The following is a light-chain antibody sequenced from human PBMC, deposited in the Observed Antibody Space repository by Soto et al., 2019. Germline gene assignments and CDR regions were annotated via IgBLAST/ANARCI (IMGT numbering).Light chain of an antibody. CDR1: QSISSY. Sequence: DIQMTQSPSSLSASVGDRVTITCRASQSISSYLNWYQQKPGKAPKLLIYAASSLQSGVPSRFSGSGSGTDFTLTISSLQPEDFATYYCQQSYSLTFGGGTKVEI. J-gene: IGKJ4*01. CDR2: AAS. CDR3: QQSYSLT. V-gene: IGKV1-39*01.